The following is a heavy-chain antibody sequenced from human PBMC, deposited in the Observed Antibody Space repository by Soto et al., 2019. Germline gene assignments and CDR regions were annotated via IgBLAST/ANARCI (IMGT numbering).Heavy chain of an antibody. Sequence: SATLSRTWTVSGGCISSYYWSWLRQPAGKGLEWIGRIYTSGSTNYNPSLKSRVTMSVDTSKNQFSLKLSSVTAADTAVYYCARAPNYSYRSGSYFDYWGQGTLVTVSS. D-gene: IGHD5-18*01. V-gene: IGHV4-4*07. CDR3: ARAPNYSYRSGSYFDY. CDR2: IYTSGST. J-gene: IGHJ4*02. CDR1: GGCISSYY.